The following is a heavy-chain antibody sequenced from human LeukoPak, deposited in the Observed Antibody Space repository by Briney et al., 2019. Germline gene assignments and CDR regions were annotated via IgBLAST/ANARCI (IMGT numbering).Heavy chain of an antibody. V-gene: IGHV4-34*01. CDR3: ARGAWATRLGS. Sequence: SETLSLTCAVYGESLNSYYWSWVRQPPGEGLEWIGEIYESGTTEYNPSLKSRVTISMVPSKQQFSLSLSSATAADTAVYYCARGAWATRLGSWGLGTPVIVSS. J-gene: IGHJ4*02. D-gene: IGHD2-15*01. CDR2: IYESGTT. CDR1: GESLNSYY.